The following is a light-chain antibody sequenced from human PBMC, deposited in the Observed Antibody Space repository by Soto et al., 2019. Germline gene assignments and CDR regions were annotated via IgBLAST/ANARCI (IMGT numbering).Light chain of an antibody. CDR3: STWDDSLNGWV. CDR1: ISNIGKDT. V-gene: IGLV1-44*01. J-gene: IGLJ3*02. CDR2: NDD. Sequence: QPVLTQPPSVSGTPGLRVNISCSGGISNIGKDTVNWYQQLPGTAPKLLMFNDDKRPEGVPDRFSGSRSGTSASLAISGLQSDDEAVYFCSTWDDSLNGWVFGGGTKLTVL.